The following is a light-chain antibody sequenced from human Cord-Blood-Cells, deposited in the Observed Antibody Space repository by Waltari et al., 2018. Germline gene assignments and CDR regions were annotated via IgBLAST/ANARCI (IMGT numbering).Light chain of an antibody. CDR2: DAS. Sequence: DIVLTQSPATLSLYQGERATLSCRASQSVSSYLAWYQQKPGQAPRLLIYDASNRATGIPARFSGSGSGTDFTLTISSLEPEDFAVYYCQQRSNWPFTFGGGTKVEIK. CDR1: QSVSSY. J-gene: IGKJ4*01. CDR3: QQRSNWPFT. V-gene: IGKV3-11*01.